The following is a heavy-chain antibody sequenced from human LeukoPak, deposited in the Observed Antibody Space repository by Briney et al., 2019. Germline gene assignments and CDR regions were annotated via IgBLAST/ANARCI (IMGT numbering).Heavy chain of an antibody. V-gene: IGHV3-11*04. D-gene: IGHD2-15*01. Sequence: PGGSLRLSCVASGFTFSDYYMSWIRQAPGKGLEWVSYISSSGSTIYYADSVKGRFTISRDNAKNSLYLQMNSLRAEDTAVYYCAKDAYRYCSSSTCYYFDSWGQGTLVTVSS. CDR1: GFTFSDYY. CDR2: ISSSGSTI. J-gene: IGHJ4*02. CDR3: AKDAYRYCSSSTCYYFDS.